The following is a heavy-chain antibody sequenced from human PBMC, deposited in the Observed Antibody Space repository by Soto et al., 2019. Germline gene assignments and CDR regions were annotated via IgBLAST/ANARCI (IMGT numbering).Heavy chain of an antibody. Sequence: PGESLKISCSGSGYSFTSYCSGWVRQIPGKGLEWMGIIYPGDSDTRYSPPFQGQVTISADKSISTAYLQWSSLKASDTAMYYCARHGDYDFWSGYYKEDYYYYYMDVWGKGTTVTVSS. D-gene: IGHD3-3*01. CDR1: GYSFTSYC. V-gene: IGHV5-51*01. CDR2: IYPGDSDT. CDR3: ARHGDYDFWSGYYKEDYYYYYMDV. J-gene: IGHJ6*03.